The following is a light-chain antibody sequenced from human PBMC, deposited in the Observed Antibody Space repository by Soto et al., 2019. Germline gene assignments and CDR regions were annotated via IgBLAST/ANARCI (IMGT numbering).Light chain of an antibody. CDR2: GAS. CDR1: QSVSSDY. Sequence: EIVLTQSPGTLSLPPGERATLSCRASQSVSSDYLAWYQQKPGQAPRLLIYGASSRATDIPDRFSGRGSGTDFTLTVASLEPEDFAVYYCHQYGSSPQTFGQGTTGEIK. CDR3: HQYGSSPQT. J-gene: IGKJ1*01. V-gene: IGKV3-20*01.